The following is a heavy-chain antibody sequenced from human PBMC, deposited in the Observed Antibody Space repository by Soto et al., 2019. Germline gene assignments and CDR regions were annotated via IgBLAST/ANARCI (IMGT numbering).Heavy chain of an antibody. CDR1: GFPFSSYA. J-gene: IGHJ4*02. D-gene: IGHD1-26*01. CDR3: AKNLAIVGATGFDY. V-gene: IGHV3-23*01. CDR2: ISGTGGST. Sequence: GSLRLPCAAPGFPFSSYAMTWVRQAPGKGLEWVSGISGTGGSTYYADSVKGRLTISRDNSKNTLYLQMNSLRAEDTAVYSCAKNLAIVGATGFDYWGQGTLVTVSS.